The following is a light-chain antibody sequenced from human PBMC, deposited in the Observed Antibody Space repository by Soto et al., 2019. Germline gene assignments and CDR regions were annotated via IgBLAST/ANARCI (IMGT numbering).Light chain of an antibody. CDR1: QSISSY. CDR3: QQYNNWPQT. J-gene: IGKJ1*01. CDR2: AAS. V-gene: IGKV1-39*01. Sequence: DIQLTQSPSSLSASVGDRVTITCRASQSISSYLNWYQQKPGKAPNLLIYAASSLQSGVPSRFSGSESGTDFTLTISSLQPEDFAVYYCQQYNNWPQTVGQGTKVDIK.